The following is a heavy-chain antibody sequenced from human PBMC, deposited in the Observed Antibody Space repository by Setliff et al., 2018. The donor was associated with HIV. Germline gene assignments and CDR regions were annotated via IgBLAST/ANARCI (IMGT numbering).Heavy chain of an antibody. V-gene: IGHV3-21*01. Sequence: PGGSLRLSCAASGLTFSRDAMSWVRRAPGKGLEWVSSISSSSYIYYADSVKGLFTISRDNAKISLFLQMNSLRAEDTAVYYCARESKGAMALEIFDYWGQGTLVTVSS. CDR3: ARESKGAMALEIFDY. D-gene: IGHD1-26*01. CDR2: ISSSSYI. CDR1: GLTFSRDA. J-gene: IGHJ4*02.